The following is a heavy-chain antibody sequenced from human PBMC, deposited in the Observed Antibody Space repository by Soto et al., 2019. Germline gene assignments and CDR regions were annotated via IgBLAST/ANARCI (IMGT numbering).Heavy chain of an antibody. J-gene: IGHJ5*02. Sequence: SETLSLTCTVSGGSISSYYWSWIRQPPGKGLEWIGNVYYSGSTDSNPSLKSRVTISVDMSKNQFSLKLTSVTAADTAVYYCAKENYDFWSGYWFDPWGQGTLVTVSS. CDR1: GGSISSYY. CDR3: AKENYDFWSGYWFDP. CDR2: VYYSGST. D-gene: IGHD3-3*01. V-gene: IGHV4-59*12.